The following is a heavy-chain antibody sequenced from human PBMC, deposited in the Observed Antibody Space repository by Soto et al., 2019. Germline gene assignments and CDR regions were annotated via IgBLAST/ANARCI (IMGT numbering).Heavy chain of an antibody. D-gene: IGHD3-10*01. V-gene: IGHV3-23*01. CDR1: GFTFSSYA. CDR2: ISGSGGST. Sequence: EVQLLESGGGLVQPGGSLRLSCAASGFTFSSYAMSWVRQAPGKGLEWVSAISGSGGSTYYADSVKGRFTISRDNSKNPLYLQMNSLRAEDTAVYYCAKVSGWYGSGSLFDYWGQGTLVTVSS. CDR3: AKVSGWYGSGSLFDY. J-gene: IGHJ4*02.